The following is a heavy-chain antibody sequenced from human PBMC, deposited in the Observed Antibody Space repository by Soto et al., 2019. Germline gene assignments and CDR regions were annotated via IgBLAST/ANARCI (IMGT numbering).Heavy chain of an antibody. CDR2: IWYDGSNK. D-gene: IGHD2-15*01. Sequence: QVQLVESGGGVVQPGRSLRLSCAASGFTFSSYGMHWVRQAPGKGLEWVAVIWYDGSNKYYADSVKGRFTISRDNSKNTLYLKRNGLRAEDTAVYYCARDLQVIVVVVAAEGGYFDYRAREPWSPSPQ. CDR3: ARDLQVIVVVVAAEGGYFDY. J-gene: IGHJ4*02. V-gene: IGHV3-33*01. CDR1: GFTFSSYG.